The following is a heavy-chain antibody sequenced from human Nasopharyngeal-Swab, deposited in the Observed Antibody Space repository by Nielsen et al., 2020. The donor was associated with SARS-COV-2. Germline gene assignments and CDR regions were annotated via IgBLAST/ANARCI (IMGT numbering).Heavy chain of an antibody. CDR3: AKGRNRTPDY. V-gene: IGHV3-30*18. Sequence: LSLTCAASGFTFSSYGMHWVRQAPGKGLEWLAVISFDGNNKYYADSVKGRFTISRDNSKNTLYLQMNSLRAEDTAVYYCAKGRNRTPDYWGQGTLVTVSS. J-gene: IGHJ4*02. CDR1: GFTFSSYG. CDR2: ISFDGNNK.